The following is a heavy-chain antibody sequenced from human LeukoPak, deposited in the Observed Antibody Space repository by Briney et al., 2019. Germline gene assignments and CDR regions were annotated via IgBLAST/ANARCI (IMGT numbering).Heavy chain of an antibody. J-gene: IGHJ4*02. CDR1: GYTFTSYD. CDR3: ARLNTYYYDSSGPPGYFDY. D-gene: IGHD3-22*01. V-gene: IGHV1-8*03. CDR2: MNPNSGNT. Sequence: ASVKVSCKASGYTFTSYDINWVRQATGQGLEWMGWMNPNSGNTGYAQKFQGRVTITRNTSISTAYMELRSLRSDDTAVYYCARLNTYYYDSSGPPGYFDYWGQGTLVTVSS.